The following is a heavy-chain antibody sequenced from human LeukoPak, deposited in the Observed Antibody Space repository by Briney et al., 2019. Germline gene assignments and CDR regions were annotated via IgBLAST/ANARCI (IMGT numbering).Heavy chain of an antibody. CDR3: ARTGSYGTNGLDS. Sequence: SETLSLTCTVSGGSISSYYWTWIRQPPGKGLEWIGFIYYSGRTNYNPSLKSRVTILVDTSKNQFSLRLSSVTAADTAVYYCARTGSYGTNGLDSWGQGTLVIVSS. CDR1: GGSISSYY. J-gene: IGHJ4*02. V-gene: IGHV4-59*08. CDR2: IYYSGRT. D-gene: IGHD2-8*01.